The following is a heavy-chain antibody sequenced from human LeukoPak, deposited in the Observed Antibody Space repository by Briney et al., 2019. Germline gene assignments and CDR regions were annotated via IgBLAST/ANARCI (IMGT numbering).Heavy chain of an antibody. D-gene: IGHD3-22*01. Sequence: GGSLRLSCAASGFTFNNYAMSWVRQAPGKGLEWVAAISGTDAATWYADSVAGRFTISRDNSKKSLYLQINNLRAEDTAVYYCAEDAHFPHDILDIWGQGTMVTVSS. CDR1: GFTFNNYA. V-gene: IGHV3-23*01. J-gene: IGHJ3*02. CDR3: AEDAHFPHDILDI. CDR2: ISGTDAAT.